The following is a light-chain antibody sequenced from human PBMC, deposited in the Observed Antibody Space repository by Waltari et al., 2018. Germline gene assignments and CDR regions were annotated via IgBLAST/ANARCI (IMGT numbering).Light chain of an antibody. CDR3: CSYAGSHTFYI. V-gene: IGLV2-11*01. CDR1: SSDIGGYKY. J-gene: IGLJ1*01. Sequence: QAALTQPRSVSGSPGQSVTISCNGSSSDIGGYKYVPWYQHHPGTAPKLIMAEVTKRPSGVSGRFSGSKSGNTASLTISGLRSEDEADYYCCSYAGSHTFYIFGTGT. CDR2: EVT.